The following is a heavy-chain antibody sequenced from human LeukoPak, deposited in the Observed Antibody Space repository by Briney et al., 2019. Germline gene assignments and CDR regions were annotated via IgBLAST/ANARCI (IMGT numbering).Heavy chain of an antibody. V-gene: IGHV5-51*01. CDR1: GYTFNKYW. CDR3: VRSASLQPLET. CDR2: IYPGDSYT. J-gene: IGHJ5*02. D-gene: IGHD1-14*01. Sequence: GESPKISCNGSGYTFNKYWIALVRQLPGKSVESGGIIYPGDSYTRYSPSFQGQVTISAGKSINAAYLLWSSPQVSDTAIYYCVRSASLQPLETWGQGTLVTVSS.